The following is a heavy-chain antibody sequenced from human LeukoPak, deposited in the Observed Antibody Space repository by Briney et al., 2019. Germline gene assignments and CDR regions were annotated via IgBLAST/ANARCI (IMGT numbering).Heavy chain of an antibody. V-gene: IGHV4-34*01. CDR1: GGSFGGYY. J-gene: IGHJ3*02. CDR3: ARGGRAFDI. Sequence: SETLSLTCAVYGGSFGGYYWSWIRQPPGKGLEWIGEINHSGSTNYNPSLKSRVTISVDTSKNQFSLKLSSVTAADTAVYYCARGGRAFDIWGQGTMVTVSS. CDR2: INHSGST.